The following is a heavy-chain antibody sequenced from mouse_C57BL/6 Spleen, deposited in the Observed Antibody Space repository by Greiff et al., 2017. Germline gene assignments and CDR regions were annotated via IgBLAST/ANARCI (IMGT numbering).Heavy chain of an antibody. CDR2: IDPENGDT. CDR3: SLHYYGSTQYFDV. CDR1: GFNIKDDY. J-gene: IGHJ1*03. D-gene: IGHD1-1*01. Sequence: VQLQQSGAELVRPGASVKLSCTASGFNIKDDYMHWVKQRPEQGLEWIGWIDPENGDTEYASKFQGKATITADTSSNTAYLQLSSLTSEDTAVYYCSLHYYGSTQYFDVWGTGTTVTVSS. V-gene: IGHV14-4*01.